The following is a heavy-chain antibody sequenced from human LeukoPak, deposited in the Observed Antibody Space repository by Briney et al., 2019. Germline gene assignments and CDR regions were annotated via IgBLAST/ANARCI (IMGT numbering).Heavy chain of an antibody. CDR3: AKGPYYDSSGVDY. D-gene: IGHD3-22*01. CDR2: ISYDGSNK. Sequence: GGSLRLSCAASGFTFSSYAMHWVRQAPGKGLEWVAVISYDGSNKYYADSVKGRFTISRDNAKNSLYLQMNSLRAEDTALYYCAKGPYYDSSGVDYWGQGTLVTVSS. J-gene: IGHJ4*02. CDR1: GFTFSSYA. V-gene: IGHV3-30*04.